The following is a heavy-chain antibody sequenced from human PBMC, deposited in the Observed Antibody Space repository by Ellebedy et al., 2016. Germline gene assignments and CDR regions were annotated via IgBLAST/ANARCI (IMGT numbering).Heavy chain of an antibody. D-gene: IGHD3-10*01. CDR1: GFTFRHYW. CDR2: INEDGSET. CDR3: GRAKGLEF. J-gene: IGHJ4*02. Sequence: GESLKISXVASGFTFRHYWMMWVRQVPGKGLEWVASINEDGSETFYVASVKGRCTISRDNARNSLFLLMNTLRAEDTALYYCGRAKGLEFWGQGTLVTVSS. V-gene: IGHV3-7*03.